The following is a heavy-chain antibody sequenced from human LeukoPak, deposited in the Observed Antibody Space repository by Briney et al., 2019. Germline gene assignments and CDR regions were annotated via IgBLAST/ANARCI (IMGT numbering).Heavy chain of an antibody. D-gene: IGHD3-22*01. CDR3: ARHYHDRSDSYSFDY. J-gene: IGHJ4*02. CDR2: IYSSGST. CDR1: GGSISGYY. V-gene: IGHV4-59*08. Sequence: PSETLSLTCTVSGGSISGYYWSWIRQPLGKGLEWIGYIYSSGSTNYNPSLKSRVTISLDTSESQFSLKLSSVTAADTAVYYCARHYHDRSDSYSFDYWGQGTLVTVSS.